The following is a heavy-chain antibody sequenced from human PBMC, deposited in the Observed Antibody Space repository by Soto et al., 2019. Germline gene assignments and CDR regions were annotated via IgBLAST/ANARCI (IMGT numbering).Heavy chain of an antibody. CDR3: AGGAVAGVDYGMDV. J-gene: IGHJ6*02. V-gene: IGHV4-4*07. CDR2: IYTSGGT. Sequence: QVQLQESGPGLVKPWETLSLTCTVSGGSISSYYWSWIRQPAGKGLEWIGRIYTSGGTNYNPSLKSRVTRAGDTSKKQFSLRLTSVTAADTAVYYCAGGAVAGVDYGMDVWGRGTTVTVSS. CDR1: GGSISSYY. D-gene: IGHD6-13*01.